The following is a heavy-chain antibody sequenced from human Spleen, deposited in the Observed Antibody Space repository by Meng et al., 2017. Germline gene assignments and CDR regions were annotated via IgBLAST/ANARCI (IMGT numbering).Heavy chain of an antibody. J-gene: IGHJ4*02. Sequence: EVQLVESGGGCVKPGGSLSLSCEGSGFTFSNAYMTWVRQVPGKRLEWVGRIKSKPDGETIDYAAPVKGRFTISRDDSKNTVYLQMNSLKSEDTAVYYCSGHIDYWGQGTLVTVSS. CDR1: GFTFSNAY. D-gene: IGHD5-12*01. CDR3: SGHIDY. V-gene: IGHV3-15*01. CDR2: IKSKPDGETI.